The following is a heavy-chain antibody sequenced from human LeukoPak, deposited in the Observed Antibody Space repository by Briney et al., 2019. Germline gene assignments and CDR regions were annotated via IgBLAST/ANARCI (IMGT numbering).Heavy chain of an antibody. Sequence: GGSLRLTCAASGFTFSDYYMSWIRQAPGKGLEWVSYISSSGSTIYYADSVKGRFTISRDNAKNSLYLQMNSLRAEDTAVYYCARRLRRNYFDYWGQGTLVTVSS. V-gene: IGHV3-11*04. D-gene: IGHD4-17*01. J-gene: IGHJ4*02. CDR3: ARRLRRNYFDY. CDR1: GFTFSDYY. CDR2: ISSSGSTI.